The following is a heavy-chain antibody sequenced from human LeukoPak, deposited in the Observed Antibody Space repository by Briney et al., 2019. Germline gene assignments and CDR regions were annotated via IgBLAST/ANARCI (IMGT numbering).Heavy chain of an antibody. D-gene: IGHD3-16*01. J-gene: IGHJ3*01. CDR3: ARDFLHLGG. CDR2: ISSSCSTI. CDR1: GFTFSSYV. Sequence: GGSLRLSCAASGFTFSSYVMNWVRQAPGEGRGWVSYISSSCSTIYDADSVKGRITISRDNAKNSLYLQMNSLRAEDTAVYYCARDFLHLGGWGQGTMVTVSS. V-gene: IGHV3-48*03.